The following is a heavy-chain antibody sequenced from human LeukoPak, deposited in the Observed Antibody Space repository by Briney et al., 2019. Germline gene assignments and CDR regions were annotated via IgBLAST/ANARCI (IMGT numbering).Heavy chain of an antibody. CDR3: AISERDFGSGYFSAEYSQH. V-gene: IGHV1-69*13. J-gene: IGHJ1*01. CDR2: IIPIFGTA. D-gene: IGHD3-3*01. CDR1: GGTFSSYA. Sequence: ASVKVSCKASGGTFSSYAISWVRQAPGQGLEWMGGIIPIFGTANYAQKFQGRVTITADESTSTAYMELSSLRSEDTAVYYCAISERDFGSGYFSAEYSQHWGQGTLVTAPS.